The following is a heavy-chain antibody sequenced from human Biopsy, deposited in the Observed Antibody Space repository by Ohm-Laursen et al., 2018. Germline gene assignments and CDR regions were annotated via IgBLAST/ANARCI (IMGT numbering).Heavy chain of an antibody. J-gene: IGHJ6*02. CDR2: INYRGNT. D-gene: IGHD2-2*01. CDR3: ARDKITYCTSTNCDYFGMDV. V-gene: IGHV4-59*01. CDR1: GESFSGYY. Sequence: GTLSLTCAVYGESFSGYYWTWIRQAPGKTLEWIASINYRGNTNYNPSLKSRVTMSAHTSTNQFSLKLTSVTAADTAVYYCARDKITYCTSTNCDYFGMDVWGQGTTVTVSS.